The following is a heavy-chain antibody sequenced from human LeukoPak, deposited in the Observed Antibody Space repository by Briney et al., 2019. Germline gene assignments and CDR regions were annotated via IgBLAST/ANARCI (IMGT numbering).Heavy chain of an antibody. D-gene: IGHD6-19*01. CDR1: GLTFDDYA. V-gene: IGHV3-9*01. CDR2: ICWNSGTI. CDR3: AKDIRATSVAGTSGFDS. J-gene: IGHJ4*02. Sequence: GGSLRLSCAASGLTFDDYAMHWVRQAPGKGLEWVSGICWNSGTIDYADSVKGRFTMSRDNAKNSLYLQMNSLRTEDTALYYCAKDIRATSVAGTSGFDSWGQGTLVTVSS.